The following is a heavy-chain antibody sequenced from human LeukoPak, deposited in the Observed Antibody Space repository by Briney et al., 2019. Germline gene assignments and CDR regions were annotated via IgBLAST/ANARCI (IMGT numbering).Heavy chain of an antibody. Sequence: SETLSLTXAVSGYSISSGYYWGWIRQPPGKGLERIGSIYHSGSTYYNPSLKSRVTISVDTSKNQFSLKLSSVTAADTAVYCCARHPSDQLLLFDYWGQGTLVTVSS. CDR1: GYSISSGYY. CDR3: ARHPSDQLLLFDY. V-gene: IGHV4-38-2*01. D-gene: IGHD2-2*01. CDR2: IYHSGST. J-gene: IGHJ4*02.